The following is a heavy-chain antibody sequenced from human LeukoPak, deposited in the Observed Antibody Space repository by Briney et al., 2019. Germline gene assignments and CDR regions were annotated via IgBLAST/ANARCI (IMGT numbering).Heavy chain of an antibody. D-gene: IGHD7-27*01. Sequence: GGSLRLSCAASGFTISSYALSWVRQAPGKGLEWVSAVSCSGGSTYYADSVRGRFTIHRDNPKNTLHLQMNSLRAEDTAVYYCAKDLTGAHTLYYFDYWGQGTLVTVSS. CDR3: AKDLTGAHTLYYFDY. V-gene: IGHV3-23*01. CDR2: VSCSGGST. J-gene: IGHJ4*02. CDR1: GFTISSYA.